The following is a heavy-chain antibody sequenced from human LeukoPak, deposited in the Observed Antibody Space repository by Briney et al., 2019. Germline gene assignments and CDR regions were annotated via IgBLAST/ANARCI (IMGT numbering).Heavy chain of an antibody. CDR1: GFTFSSYG. CDR2: IRYDGSNK. J-gene: IGHJ4*02. CDR3: ARDGLTGFAEQWLVSLSRSLLGYFDY. D-gene: IGHD6-19*01. V-gene: IGHV3-30*02. Sequence: PGGSLRLSCAASGFTFSSYGMHWVRPAPGKGLEWVAFIRYDGSNKYYTDSVKGRFTISRDNSKNTLYLQMNSLRAEDTAVYYCARDGLTGFAEQWLVSLSRSLLGYFDYWGQGTLVTVSS.